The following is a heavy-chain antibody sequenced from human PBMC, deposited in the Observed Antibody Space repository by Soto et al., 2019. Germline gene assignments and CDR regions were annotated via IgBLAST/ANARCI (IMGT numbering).Heavy chain of an antibody. CDR2: IYYSGST. V-gene: IGHV4-31*03. D-gene: IGHD1-26*01. CDR3: ARGNSGNYLVTSVYNWFDP. CDR1: GGSISSGGYY. J-gene: IGHJ5*02. Sequence: PSETLSLTCTVSGGSISSGGYYWSWIRQHPGKGLEWIGYIYYSGSTYYNPSLKSRVTISVDTSKNQFSLKLSSVTAADTAVYYCARGNSGNYLVTSVYNWFDPWGQGTLVTVSS.